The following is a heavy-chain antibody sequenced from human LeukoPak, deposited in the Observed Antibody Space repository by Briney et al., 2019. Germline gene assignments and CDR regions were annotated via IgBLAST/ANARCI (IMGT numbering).Heavy chain of an antibody. CDR1: GFTFRSYS. V-gene: IGHV3-21*01. CDR3: ARKVRDAFDI. CDR2: ISSSSSYI. J-gene: IGHJ3*02. D-gene: IGHD3-10*01. Sequence: GGSLRLSCAASGFTFRSYSMNWVRQAPGKGLEWVSSISSSSSYIYYADSVKGRFTISRDNAKNSLYLQMNSLRAEDTAVYYCARKVRDAFDIWGPGTMVTVSS.